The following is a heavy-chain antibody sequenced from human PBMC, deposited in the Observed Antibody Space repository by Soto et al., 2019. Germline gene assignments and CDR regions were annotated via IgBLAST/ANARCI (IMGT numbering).Heavy chain of an antibody. D-gene: IGHD5-18*01. J-gene: IGHJ4*02. CDR3: ARDYSSYGPFDY. V-gene: IGHV3-21*01. CDR2: ISSSSSYI. Sequence: GSLRLSCAASGFTFSSYSMNWVRQAPGKGLEWVSSISSSSSYIYYADSVKGRFTISRDNAKNSLYLQMNSLRAEDTAVYYCARDYSSYGPFDYWGQGXLVTVSS. CDR1: GFTFSSYS.